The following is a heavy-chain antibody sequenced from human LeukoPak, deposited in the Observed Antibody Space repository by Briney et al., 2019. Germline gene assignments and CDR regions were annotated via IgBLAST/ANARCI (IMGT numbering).Heavy chain of an antibody. CDR2: ISDSGGST. V-gene: IGHV3-64D*09. D-gene: IGHD2-15*01. J-gene: IGHJ6*02. Sequence: AGGSLRLSGSASGFSFSSYAMHWVRQAPGKGLEYVSAISDSGGSTYYADSVKGRFTISRDNSKNTLYLQMSSLRAEDTAVYSCVRAYSFGPYRMDVWGQGTTVTVSS. CDR3: VRAYSFGPYRMDV. CDR1: GFSFSSYA.